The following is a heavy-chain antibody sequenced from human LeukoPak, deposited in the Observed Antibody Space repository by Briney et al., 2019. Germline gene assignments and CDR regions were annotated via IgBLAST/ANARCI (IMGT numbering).Heavy chain of an antibody. D-gene: IGHD6-19*01. V-gene: IGHV4-39*07. CDR3: ARSRYSSGWDCYYYGMDV. Sequence: SETLSLTCTVPGGSISSSTYYWGWIRQPPGKGLEWIGSIYYSGITYYNPSLKSRVTISVDTSKNQFSLKLSSVTAADTAVYYCARSRYSSGWDCYYYGMDVWGQGTTVTVSS. CDR2: IYYSGIT. CDR1: GGSISSSTYY. J-gene: IGHJ6*02.